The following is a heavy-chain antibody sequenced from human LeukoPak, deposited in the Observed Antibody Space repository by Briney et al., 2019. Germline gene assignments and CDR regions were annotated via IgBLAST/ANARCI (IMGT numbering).Heavy chain of an antibody. J-gene: IGHJ6*03. CDR1: RTTFIQDS. Sequence: GGSLRLSSAPSRTTFIQDSMSAGSDGPGGRVGRGAHIYKKGGEKNYVGSVRGGFTLSRDNAENTVYLHMNSPRADDTAVYCAARDVRNRLGLNYYHQYMDVWGKGTTVTVSS. D-gene: IGHD3-10*01. V-gene: IGHV3-7*01. CDR3: ARDVRNRLGLNYYHQYMDV. CDR2: IYKKGGEK.